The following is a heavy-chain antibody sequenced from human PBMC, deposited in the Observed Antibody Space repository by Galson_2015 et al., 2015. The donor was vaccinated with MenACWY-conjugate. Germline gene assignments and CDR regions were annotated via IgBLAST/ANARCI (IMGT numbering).Heavy chain of an antibody. CDR3: AKDQGIFQYYYYGMDV. V-gene: IGHV3-23*01. D-gene: IGHD2/OR15-2a*01. CDR2: ITALGGTT. Sequence: SLRLSCAASGFSFNNYAMNWVRQAPGEGLEWVSGITALGGTTYYADSVKGRFTISRDNSNNMQYLQMDSLRAEDTAVYYCAKDQGIFQYYYYGMDVWGQGTTVTFSS. J-gene: IGHJ6*02. CDR1: GFSFNNYA.